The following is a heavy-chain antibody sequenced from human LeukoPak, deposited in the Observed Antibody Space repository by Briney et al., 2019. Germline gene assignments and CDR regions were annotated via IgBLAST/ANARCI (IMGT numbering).Heavy chain of an antibody. J-gene: IGHJ3*02. D-gene: IGHD6-19*01. CDR1: GFPFISYS. V-gene: IGHV3-21*01. CDR3: GRELAADDAFEI. Sequence: GPLRLSSAASGFPFISYSMNWVRRAPGKGLEWVASFISSSSYIYSSESVKGRFTISRDHPKNPPYLQMNSLGAEEQPLYYFGRELAADDAFEIWGQGAMVTVSS. CDR2: FISSSSYI.